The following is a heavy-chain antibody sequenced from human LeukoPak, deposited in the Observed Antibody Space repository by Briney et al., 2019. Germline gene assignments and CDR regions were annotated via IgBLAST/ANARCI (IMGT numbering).Heavy chain of an antibody. CDR2: IKLDGSEK. J-gene: IGHJ4*02. CDR3: AQKGGTDH. Sequence: GGSLRLSCVASGFTFGKYWMSWVRQAPGKGLEWVANIKLDGSEKNYVDSVKGRFTISRDNTKNSLYLQMSSLRDEDTAIYYCAQKGGTDHWGQGTLVTVSS. V-gene: IGHV3-7*01. D-gene: IGHD2-15*01. CDR1: GFTFGKYW.